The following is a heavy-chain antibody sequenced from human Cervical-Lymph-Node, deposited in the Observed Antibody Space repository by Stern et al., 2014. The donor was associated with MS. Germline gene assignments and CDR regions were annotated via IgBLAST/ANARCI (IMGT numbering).Heavy chain of an antibody. CDR1: GFTFTSYD. J-gene: IGHJ4*01. CDR3: VRGGSSYSSFPFGS. D-gene: IGHD3-16*01. V-gene: IGHV3-13*01. CDR2: IGSAGDT. Sequence: EVQLVESGGGLVPPGGSLRLSCAASGFTFTSYDMHWVRQATGKGLEWVSSIGSAGDTDYPPSVKGRFTISRENSKDSLSLQMNSLRSGDTALYYCVRGGSSYSSFPFGSWGQGTLVTVSS.